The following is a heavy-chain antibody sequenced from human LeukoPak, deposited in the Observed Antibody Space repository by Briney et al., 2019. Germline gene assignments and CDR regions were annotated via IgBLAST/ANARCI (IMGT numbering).Heavy chain of an antibody. Sequence: SVKVSFKASGGTFSSYTINWVRQAPGQGLEWMGGIIPIFGTANYAQKFQGRVTITADESTSTAYMELSSQRSEDTAVYYCARENGYDRDRELTLWGQGTLVTVSS. J-gene: IGHJ4*02. CDR1: GGTFSSYT. D-gene: IGHD5-12*01. CDR3: ARENGYDRDRELTL. CDR2: IIPIFGTA. V-gene: IGHV1-69*13.